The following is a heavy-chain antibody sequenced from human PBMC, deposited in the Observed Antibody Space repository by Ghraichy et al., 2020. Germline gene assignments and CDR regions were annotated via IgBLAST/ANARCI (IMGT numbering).Heavy chain of an antibody. CDR1: GGSISSSSYY. CDR3: ARHARNYDSSGSKVDAFDI. D-gene: IGHD3-22*01. J-gene: IGHJ3*02. CDR2: IYYSGST. V-gene: IGHV4-39*01. Sequence: SETLSLTCTVSGGSISSSSYYWGWIRQPPGKGLEWIGSIYYSGSTYYNPSLKSRVTISVDTSKNQFSLKLSSVTAAETAVYYCARHARNYDSSGSKVDAFDIWGQGKMVTVSS.